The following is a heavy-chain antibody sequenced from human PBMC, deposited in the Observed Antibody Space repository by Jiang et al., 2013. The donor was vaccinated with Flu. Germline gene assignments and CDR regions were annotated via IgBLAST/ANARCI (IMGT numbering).Heavy chain of an antibody. Sequence: SGSGLVKPSETLSLTCTVSGGSISSSSYYWGWIRQPPGKGLEWIGSIYYSGSTYYNPSLKSRVTISVDTSKNQFSLKLSSVTAADTAVYYCARHLRPFLGDCSGGSCYYFPDYWGQGTLVTVSS. J-gene: IGHJ4*02. CDR3: ARHLRPFLGDCSGGSCYYFPDY. CDR2: IYYSGST. D-gene: IGHD2-15*01. V-gene: IGHV4-39*01. CDR1: GGSISSSSYY.